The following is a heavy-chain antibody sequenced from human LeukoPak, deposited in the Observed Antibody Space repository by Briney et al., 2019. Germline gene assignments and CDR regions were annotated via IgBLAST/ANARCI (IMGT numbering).Heavy chain of an antibody. CDR3: ARLARYYDILTGSLDY. CDR1: GGSISSSSYY. CDR2: IYYSGST. D-gene: IGHD3-9*01. V-gene: IGHV4-39*01. Sequence: PSETLSLTCTVSGGSISSSSYYWGWIRQAPGKGLEWIGSIYYSGSTYYNPSLKSRVTISVDTSKNQFSLKLSSVTAADTAVYYCARLARYYDILTGSLDYWGQGTLVTVSS. J-gene: IGHJ4*02.